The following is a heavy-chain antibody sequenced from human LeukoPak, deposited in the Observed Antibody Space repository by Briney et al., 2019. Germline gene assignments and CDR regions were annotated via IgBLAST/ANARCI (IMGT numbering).Heavy chain of an antibody. V-gene: IGHV3-49*04. D-gene: IGHD1-26*01. CDR3: TTQKVGRDYFDY. J-gene: IGHJ4*02. Sequence: GGSLRLSCTASGFTFGDYTMSWVRQAPGKGLEWVGFIRSKAYGGTTESAASVKGRFTISRDDSKSIAYLQMNSLKTEDTAVYYCTTQKVGRDYFDYWGQGTLVTVSS. CDR1: GFTFGDYT. CDR2: IRSKAYGGTT.